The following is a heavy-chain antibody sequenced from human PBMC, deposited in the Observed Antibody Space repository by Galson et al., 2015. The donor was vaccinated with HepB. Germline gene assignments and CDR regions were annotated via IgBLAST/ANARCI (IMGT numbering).Heavy chain of an antibody. J-gene: IGHJ4*02. D-gene: IGHD6-6*01. CDR3: AKDQRDSSGIDY. CDR2: ISYDGSNK. CDR1: GFTFSSYG. V-gene: IGHV3-30*18. Sequence: SLRLSCAASGFTFSSYGMHWVRQAPGKGLEWVAVISYDGSNKYYADSVKGRFTISRDNSKNTLYLQMNSLRAEDTAVYYCAKDQRDSSGIDYWGQGTLVTVSS.